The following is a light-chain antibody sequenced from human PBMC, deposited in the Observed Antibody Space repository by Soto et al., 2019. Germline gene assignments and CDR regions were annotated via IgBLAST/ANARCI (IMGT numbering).Light chain of an antibody. J-gene: IGLJ2*01. V-gene: IGLV2-8*01. CDR1: SGDVGGYNS. CDR2: EVT. Sequence: QSALTQPPSASGSPGQSVTISCTGTSGDVGGYNSVSWYQQHPGNAPKLMIFEVTKRPSGVPDRFSGSKSGSTASLTVSGLLAEDEADYYCSSYADSDNLVFGGGTQLTVL. CDR3: SSYADSDNLV.